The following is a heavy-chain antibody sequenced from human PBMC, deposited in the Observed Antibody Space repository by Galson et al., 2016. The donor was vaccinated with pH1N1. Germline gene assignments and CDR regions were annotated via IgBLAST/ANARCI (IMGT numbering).Heavy chain of an antibody. J-gene: IGHJ5*02. CDR1: GDSIYTNSYY. CDR3: ARRTRCRGDCGEGFDP. D-gene: IGHD2-21*02. CDR2: IYYDGRN. V-gene: IGHV4-39*01. Sequence: SETLSLTCTVSGDSIYTNSYYWDWIRQPPGKGLEWIAGIYYDGRNQYNPSLKSRLTISGDTSKNQFSLNLSFVTAADTAVYCCARRTRCRGDCGEGFDPWGQGILVTVSS.